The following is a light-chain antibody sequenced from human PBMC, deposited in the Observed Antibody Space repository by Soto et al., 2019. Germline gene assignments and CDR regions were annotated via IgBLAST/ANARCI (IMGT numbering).Light chain of an antibody. CDR3: QQRSNWPPGLT. J-gene: IGKJ4*01. CDR2: DAS. V-gene: IGKV3-11*01. Sequence: EIVLTQSPATLPLSPGERATLSCRASQSVSSYLAWYQQKPGQAPRLLIYDASNRATGIPARFSGSGSGTDFTLTISSLEPEDFAVYYCQQRSNWPPGLTFGGGTKV. CDR1: QSVSSY.